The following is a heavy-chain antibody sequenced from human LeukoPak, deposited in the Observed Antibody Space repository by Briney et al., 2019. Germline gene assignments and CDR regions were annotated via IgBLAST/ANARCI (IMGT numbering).Heavy chain of an antibody. CDR1: GSSFSSYG. CDR3: VKLSLTAAGSGKPRFDL. Sequence: GGSLRLYCECSGSSFSSYGMSWVRQAPGKGLEWVSSISGSGGSTYFADSVKGRFNISRDDVKNTVYLQMNSLRVEDTAIYYCVKLSLTAAGSGKPRFDLWGQGTLVSVSS. V-gene: IGHV3-23*01. D-gene: IGHD6-13*01. J-gene: IGHJ5*01. CDR2: ISGSGGST.